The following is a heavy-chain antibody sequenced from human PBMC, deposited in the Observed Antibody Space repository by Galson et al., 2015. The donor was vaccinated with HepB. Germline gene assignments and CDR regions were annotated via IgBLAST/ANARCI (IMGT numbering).Heavy chain of an antibody. CDR1: GFIFSSYA. Sequence: SLRLSCAASGFIFSSYAMNWVRQAPGKGLEWVSVISDRDGSTYYADSVKGRFTISRDNSKNTLYLQMNSLRGEDTAVYYCAKGSKFLLSYLGMDVWGQGTTVTVSS. CDR2: ISDRDGST. CDR3: AKGSKFLLSYLGMDV. J-gene: IGHJ6*02. V-gene: IGHV3-23*01. D-gene: IGHD3-10*01.